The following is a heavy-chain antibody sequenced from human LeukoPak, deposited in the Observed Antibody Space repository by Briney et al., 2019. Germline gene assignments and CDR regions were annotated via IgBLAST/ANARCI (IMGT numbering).Heavy chain of an antibody. D-gene: IGHD3-22*01. CDR3: TRAPPGMTMMTDY. V-gene: IGHV1-18*01. CDR1: GYTFTNYH. J-gene: IGHJ4*02. Sequence: ASVKVSCKESGYTFTNYHIAWVRQAPGQGLEWMGWVSTNDGNTVYAQRLQGRVTMTTDTSTSVAYMELRSLTSDDTAVYYCTRAPPGMTMMTDYWGQGTLVTVSS. CDR2: VSTNDGNT.